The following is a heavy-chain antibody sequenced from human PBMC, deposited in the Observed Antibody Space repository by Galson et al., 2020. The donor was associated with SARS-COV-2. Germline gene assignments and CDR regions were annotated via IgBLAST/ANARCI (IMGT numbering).Heavy chain of an antibody. D-gene: IGHD3-3*01. J-gene: IGHJ4*02. CDR2: IYYSGST. V-gene: IGHV4-31*03. CDR3: ARGSSARIFGVVIQPFDY. Sequence: SQTLSLTCTVSGGSISSGGYYWSWIRQHPGKGLEWIGYIYYSGSTYYNPSLKSRVTISVDTSKNQFSLKLSSVTAADTAVYYCARGSSARIFGVVIQPFDYWGQGTLVTVSS. CDR1: GGSISSGGYY.